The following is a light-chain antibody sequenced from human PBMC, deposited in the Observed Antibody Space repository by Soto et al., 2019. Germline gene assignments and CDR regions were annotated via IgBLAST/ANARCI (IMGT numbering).Light chain of an antibody. CDR3: SSFVGAPVI. CDR1: PSDVGGYIS. J-gene: IGLJ2*01. Sequence: QSALTQPPSASGSPGQSVTISCTGTPSDVGGYISVSWYQQHPGKAPKLIIYEVNKRPSGVPDRFSGSKSGDTASLTVSGLQAEDEADYYCSSFVGAPVIFGGGTKLTVL. V-gene: IGLV2-8*01. CDR2: EVN.